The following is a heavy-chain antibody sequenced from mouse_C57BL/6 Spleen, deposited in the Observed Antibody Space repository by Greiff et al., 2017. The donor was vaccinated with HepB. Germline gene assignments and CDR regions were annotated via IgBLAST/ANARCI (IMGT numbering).Heavy chain of an antibody. CDR1: GYSITSGYY. Sequence: EVKLEESGPGLVKPSQSLSLTCSVTGYSITSGYYWNWIRQFPGNKLEWMGYISYDGSNNYNPSLKNRISITRDTSKNQFFLKLNSVTTEDTATYYCARNLYYGYYYFDYWGQGTTLTVSS. D-gene: IGHD2-2*01. V-gene: IGHV3-6*01. CDR2: ISYDGSN. CDR3: ARNLYYGYYYFDY. J-gene: IGHJ2*01.